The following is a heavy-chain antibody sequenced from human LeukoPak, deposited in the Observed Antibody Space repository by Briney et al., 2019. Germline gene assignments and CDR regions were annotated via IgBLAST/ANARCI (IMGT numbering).Heavy chain of an antibody. V-gene: IGHV1-69*04. CDR1: GGTFSSYA. Sequence: GASVKVSCKASGGTFSSYAISWVRQAPGQGLEWMGRIIPILGIANYPQKFQGRVTITADKSTSTAYMALSSLTSEDTAVYYCARAGLAMVNYYFDYWGQGTLVTVSS. D-gene: IGHD5-18*01. CDR2: IIPILGIA. J-gene: IGHJ4*02. CDR3: ARAGLAMVNYYFDY.